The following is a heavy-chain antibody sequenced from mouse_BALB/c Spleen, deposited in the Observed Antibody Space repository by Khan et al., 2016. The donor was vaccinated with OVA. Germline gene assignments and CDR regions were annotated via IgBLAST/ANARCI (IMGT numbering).Heavy chain of an antibody. CDR2: INTYTGEP. D-gene: IGHD1-1*01. Sequence: QIQLVQSGPELKKPGETVKISCKASGYTLTNFGMNWVKQAPGKGLKWMGWINTYTGEPTYADDFKGRFAFSLETSVSTAYLQINNLKNEDTATXFCARGGYGSSPWDAMGYWGQGTSVTVSS. V-gene: IGHV9-3-1*01. J-gene: IGHJ4*01. CDR3: ARGGYGSSPWDAMGY. CDR1: GYTLTNFG.